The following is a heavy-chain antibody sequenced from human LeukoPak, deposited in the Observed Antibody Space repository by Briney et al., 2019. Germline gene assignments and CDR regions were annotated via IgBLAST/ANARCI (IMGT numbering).Heavy chain of an antibody. J-gene: IGHJ4*02. CDR1: GFTFDDYA. CDR3: ARDVGYSYGGAFDY. Sequence: GGSLRLSCAASGFTFDDYAMHWVRQAPGKGLEWVSLISWDGGSTYYADSVKGRFTISRDNSKNSLYLQMNSLRAEDTAVYYCARDVGYSYGGAFDYWGQGTLVTVSS. CDR2: ISWDGGST. V-gene: IGHV3-43D*03. D-gene: IGHD5-18*01.